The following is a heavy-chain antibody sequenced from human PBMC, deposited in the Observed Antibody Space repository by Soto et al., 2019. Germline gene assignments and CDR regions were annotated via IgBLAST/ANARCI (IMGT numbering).Heavy chain of an antibody. D-gene: IGHD2-2*01. V-gene: IGHV3-30*18. Sequence: QMQLVESGGGVVQPGRSLRLSCAASGFTFSSYGMHWVRQAPGKGLEWVAVISYDGSNKYYADSVKGRFTISRDNSKNTLYLQMNSLRAEDTAVYYCAKDWRHQLLSYWYFDLWGRGTLVTVSS. CDR1: GFTFSSYG. CDR3: AKDWRHQLLSYWYFDL. CDR2: ISYDGSNK. J-gene: IGHJ2*01.